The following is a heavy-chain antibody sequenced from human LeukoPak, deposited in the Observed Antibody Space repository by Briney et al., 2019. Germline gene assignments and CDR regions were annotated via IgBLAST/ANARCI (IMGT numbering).Heavy chain of an antibody. CDR1: GGSFSGYY. J-gene: IGHJ4*02. CDR2: ISHAGGA. Sequence: KTSETLSLTCAIYGGSFSGYYWSWFRQPPGKGLEWIGEISHAGGASYNPSLKGRVTISEDTSKNQFSLNLSSVTAADTAVYYCARGPPPDFDRSGFYYNYWGQGTLVIVSS. D-gene: IGHD3-22*01. V-gene: IGHV4-34*01. CDR3: ARGPPPDFDRSGFYYNY.